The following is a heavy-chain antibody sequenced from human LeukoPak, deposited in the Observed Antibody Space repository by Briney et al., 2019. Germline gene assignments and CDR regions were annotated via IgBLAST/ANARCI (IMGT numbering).Heavy chain of an antibody. CDR2: IYYSGST. D-gene: IGHD5-24*01. CDR3: ARRSGRDGYNDS. J-gene: IGHJ5*01. CDR1: GGSISSYY. V-gene: IGHV4-59*08. Sequence: SETLSLTCTVSGGSISSYYWSWIRQPPGKGLEWIGYIYYSGSTNYNLSLKSRVTISVDTSKNQFSLKLSSVTAADTAVYYCARRSGRDGYNDSWGQGTLVTVSS.